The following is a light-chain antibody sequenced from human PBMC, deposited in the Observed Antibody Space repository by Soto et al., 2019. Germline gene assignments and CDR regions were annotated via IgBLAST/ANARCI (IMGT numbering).Light chain of an antibody. CDR1: QSISSW. V-gene: IGKV1-5*03. CDR2: KAS. CDR3: QQNNSYST. J-gene: IGKJ1*01. Sequence: DFQVTQSPSTMSASVGDRVTSACRASQSISSWLAWYQQKPGKAPKLLIYKASSLEGGVPSRFSGSGSGTEFTLTISSLQPDDFATYYCQQNNSYSTVGQGTKVDIK.